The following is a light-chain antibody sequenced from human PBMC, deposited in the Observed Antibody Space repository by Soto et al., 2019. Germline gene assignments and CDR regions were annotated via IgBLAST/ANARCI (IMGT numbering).Light chain of an antibody. J-gene: IGKJ2*01. CDR2: GAS. V-gene: IGKV3-20*01. CDR1: QGVSDNY. Sequence: EVVLTQSPGTLPLSPGEGATLSCRASQGVSDNYLAWYQHNPGQPPRLLIYGASNRATAIPDRFSGSGSRTDFTLTISRLEPEEFAVYFCQQCGSAPRTFGQGTKLDIK. CDR3: QQCGSAPRT.